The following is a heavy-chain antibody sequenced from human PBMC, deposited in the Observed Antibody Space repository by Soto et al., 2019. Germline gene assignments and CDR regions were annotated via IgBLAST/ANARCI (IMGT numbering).Heavy chain of an antibody. D-gene: IGHD3-9*01. CDR2: IKTNNGNT. CDR1: GYTFTSYG. CDR3: ARDLYYDILTGYPGAFFGY. V-gene: IGHV1-18*01. Sequence: ASVKVSCKASGYTFTSYGISWVRQAPGQRLEWMGWIKTNNGNTYYAQNLQGRVTMTTDTSTSTAYMELGSLNSDDTAVYHFARDLYYDILTGYPGAFFGYWGQGTLVTVSS. J-gene: IGHJ4*02.